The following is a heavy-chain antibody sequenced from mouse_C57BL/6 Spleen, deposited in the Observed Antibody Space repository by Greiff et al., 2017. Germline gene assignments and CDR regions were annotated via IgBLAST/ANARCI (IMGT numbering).Heavy chain of an antibody. V-gene: IGHV1-61*01. J-gene: IGHJ4*01. CDR3: ARSHSNYDAMDY. CDR1: GYTFTSYW. D-gene: IGHD2-5*01. CDR2: IYPSDSET. Sequence: QVQLQQPGAELVRPGSSVKLSCKASGYTFTSYWMDWVKQRPGQGLEWIGNIYPSDSETHYNQKFKDKATVTVDNSSSTAYMQLSSLTSEDSAVYYCARSHSNYDAMDYWGQGTSVTVSS.